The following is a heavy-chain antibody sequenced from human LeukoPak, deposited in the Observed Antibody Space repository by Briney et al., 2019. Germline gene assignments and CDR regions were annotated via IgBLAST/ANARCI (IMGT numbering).Heavy chain of an antibody. D-gene: IGHD2-8*01. V-gene: IGHV4-59*10. Sequence: PSETLSLTCAVYGGSFSGYYWSWIRQPAGKGLEWIGRIYTSGSTNYNPSLKTRVTMSVDTSKNQFSLKLSSVTAADTAVYYCARGGVALDYWGQGTLVTVSS. CDR1: GGSFSGYY. J-gene: IGHJ4*02. CDR3: ARGGVALDY. CDR2: IYTSGST.